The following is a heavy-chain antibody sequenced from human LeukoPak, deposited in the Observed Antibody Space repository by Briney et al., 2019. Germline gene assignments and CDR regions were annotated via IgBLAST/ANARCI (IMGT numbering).Heavy chain of an antibody. D-gene: IGHD3-3*01. Sequence: GGSLRLSCAASGFTFSSYEMNWVRQAPGKGLEWVSYISSSGSTIYYADSVKGRFTISRDNAKNSLYLQMNSLRAEDTAVYYCARDQRFLEWLNPLDYWGQGTLVTVSS. J-gene: IGHJ4*02. CDR2: ISSSGSTI. V-gene: IGHV3-48*03. CDR3: ARDQRFLEWLNPLDY. CDR1: GFTFSSYE.